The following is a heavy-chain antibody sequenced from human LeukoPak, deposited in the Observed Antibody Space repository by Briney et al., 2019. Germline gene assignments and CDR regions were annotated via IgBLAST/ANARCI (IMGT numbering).Heavy chain of an antibody. CDR1: GFTFSSYA. CDR3: ARVLDTAMVRGGPFDY. CDR2: ISGSGGST. D-gene: IGHD5-18*01. V-gene: IGHV3-23*01. Sequence: GGSLRLSCAASGFTFSSYAMSWVRQAPGKGLEWVSAISGSGGSTYYADSVKGRFTISRDNAKNSLYLQMNSLRAEDTAVYYCARVLDTAMVRGGPFDYWGQGTLVTVSS. J-gene: IGHJ4*02.